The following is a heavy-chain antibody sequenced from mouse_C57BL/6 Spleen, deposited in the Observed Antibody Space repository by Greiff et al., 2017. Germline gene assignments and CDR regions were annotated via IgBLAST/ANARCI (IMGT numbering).Heavy chain of an antibody. V-gene: IGHV1-22*01. Sequence: EVQLHQSGPELVKPGASVKMSCKASGYTFTNYNMHWVKQNHGKSLEWIGNINPNNGGTSYNEKFKGKATLTVDKSSSTAYMELSSLTSEDSAVYYCERRGLRYYYALGYWGQGPSVTVSS. J-gene: IGHJ4*01. CDR2: INPNNGGT. CDR3: ERRGLRYYYALGY. CDR1: GYTFTNYN.